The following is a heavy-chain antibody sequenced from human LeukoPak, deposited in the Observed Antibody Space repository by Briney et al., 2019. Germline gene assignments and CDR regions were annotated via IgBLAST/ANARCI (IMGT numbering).Heavy chain of an antibody. J-gene: IGHJ4*02. D-gene: IGHD2-2*01. CDR2: IRKKVNSYTT. CDR1: GFTISDHY. CDR3: ARGYCRSTTSCYFDY. V-gene: IGHV3-72*01. Sequence: GGSLRLSCAASGFTISDHYMDWVRRAPGKGLEWVGRIRKKVNSYTTEYAATVKGRLTISRDDSKNSLYLQMNSLKTEDTAVYYCARGYCRSTTSCYFDYWGQGTLVTVSS.